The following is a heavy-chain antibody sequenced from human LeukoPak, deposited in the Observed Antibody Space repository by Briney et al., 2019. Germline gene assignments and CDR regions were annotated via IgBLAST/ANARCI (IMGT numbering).Heavy chain of an antibody. CDR2: LSTSGPT. D-gene: IGHD5-12*01. V-gene: IGHV4-4*07. CDR1: GGSISSYY. CDR3: ARDPRRGSSAYDYGFDY. J-gene: IGHJ4*02. Sequence: PSETLSLTCNVSGGSISSYYWSWIRQSAGKGLDGIGRLSTSGPTNYNPSLKSRVTMSLDTSNNPFSLKLSSVTAADTAVYYCARDPRRGSSAYDYGFDYWGQGTLVTVSS.